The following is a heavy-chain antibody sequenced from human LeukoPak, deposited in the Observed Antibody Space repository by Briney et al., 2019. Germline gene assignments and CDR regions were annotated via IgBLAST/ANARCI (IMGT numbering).Heavy chain of an antibody. CDR3: AKDRGY. V-gene: IGHV3-23*01. J-gene: IGHJ4*02. Sequence: GGSLRLSCVASGFTLSSFPMIWVRQAPGKGLEWVSAISGSGGSPYYADSVKGRFTISRDNSNNTLYLQMNSLRVDDTAVYFCAKDRGYWGQGTLVTVSP. CDR2: ISGSGGSP. CDR1: GFTLSSFP.